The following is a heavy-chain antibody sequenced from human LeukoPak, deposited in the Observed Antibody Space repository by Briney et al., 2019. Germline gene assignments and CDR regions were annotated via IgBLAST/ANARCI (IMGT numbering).Heavy chain of an antibody. CDR1: SYSISSGYY. V-gene: IGHV4-38-2*02. Sequence: SETLSLTCTVSSYSISSGYYWGWIRQPPRKGLEWIGSIYHSGSTYYNPSLKSRVTISVDTSKNQFSLKLSSVTAADTAVYYCARGILRYFDWPNWFDPWGQGTLVTVSS. D-gene: IGHD3-9*01. CDR3: ARGILRYFDWPNWFDP. J-gene: IGHJ5*02. CDR2: IYHSGST.